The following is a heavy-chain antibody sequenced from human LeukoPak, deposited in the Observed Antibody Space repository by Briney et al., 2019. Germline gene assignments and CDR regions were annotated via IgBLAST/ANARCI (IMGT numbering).Heavy chain of an antibody. CDR3: ARGDYDSSGYYYPDFDY. D-gene: IGHD3-22*01. J-gene: IGHJ4*02. Sequence: SQTLSLTCTVSGGSISSGDYYWSWIRQPPGKGLEWIGYIYYSGSTYYNPSLKSRVTISVDTSKNQISLKLSSVTAADTAVYYCARGDYDSSGYYYPDFDYWGQGTLVTVSS. CDR2: IYYSGST. CDR1: GGSISSGDYY. V-gene: IGHV4-30-4*01.